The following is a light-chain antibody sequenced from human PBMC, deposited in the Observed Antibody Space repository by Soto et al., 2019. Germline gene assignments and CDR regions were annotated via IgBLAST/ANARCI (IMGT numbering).Light chain of an antibody. V-gene: IGLV2-8*01. CDR3: SSYAGSTNV. CDR1: SSDVGGYNY. Sequence: QSVLTQPPSASGSPGQSVAISCTGTSSDVGGYNYVSWYQQHPGKAPKLMIYEVNKRPSGVPDRFSGSKSGNTASLTVSGHQAEDEDDYYCSSYAGSTNVFGTGTKLTVL. J-gene: IGLJ1*01. CDR2: EVN.